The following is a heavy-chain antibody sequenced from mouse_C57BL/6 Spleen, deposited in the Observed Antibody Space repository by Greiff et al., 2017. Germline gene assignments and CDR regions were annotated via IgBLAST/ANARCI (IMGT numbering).Heavy chain of an antibody. CDR3: ARSEDYDGYAMDY. Sequence: EVKVVESGGGLVQPGGSLSLSCAASGFTFTDYYMSWVRQPPGKALEWLGFIRNKANGYTTEYSASVKGRFTISRDNSQSILYLQMNALRAEDSATYYCARSEDYDGYAMDYWGQGTSVTVSS. CDR2: IRNKANGYTT. CDR1: GFTFTDYY. V-gene: IGHV7-3*01. D-gene: IGHD2-4*01. J-gene: IGHJ4*01.